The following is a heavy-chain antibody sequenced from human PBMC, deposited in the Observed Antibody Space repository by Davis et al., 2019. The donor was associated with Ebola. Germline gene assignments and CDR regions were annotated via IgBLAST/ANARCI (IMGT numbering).Heavy chain of an antibody. D-gene: IGHD2-15*01. J-gene: IGHJ4*02. CDR1: GFTFSSYA. CDR2: ISYDGSNK. V-gene: IGHV3-30-3*01. CDR3: ARDPSYSDRGYYFDY. Sequence: GESLKISCAASGFTFSSYAMHWVRQAPGKGLEWVAVISYDGSNKYYADSVKGRFTISRDNSKNTLYLQMSSLRAEDTAVYYCARDPSYSDRGYYFDYWGQGTLVTVSS.